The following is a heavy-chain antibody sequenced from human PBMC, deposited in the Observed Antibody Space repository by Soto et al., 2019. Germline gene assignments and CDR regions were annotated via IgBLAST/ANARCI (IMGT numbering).Heavy chain of an antibody. CDR2: IWYDGSNK. CDR3: ARDYWIYSSGWSPPKYPGYYYGMDV. Sequence: GGSLRLSCAASGFTFSSYGMHWVRQAPGKGLEWVAVIWYDGSNKYYAGSVKGRFTISRDNSKNTLYLQMNSLRAEDTAVYYCARDYWIYSSGWSPPKYPGYYYGMDVWGQGTTVTVSS. V-gene: IGHV3-33*01. CDR1: GFTFSSYG. D-gene: IGHD6-19*01. J-gene: IGHJ6*02.